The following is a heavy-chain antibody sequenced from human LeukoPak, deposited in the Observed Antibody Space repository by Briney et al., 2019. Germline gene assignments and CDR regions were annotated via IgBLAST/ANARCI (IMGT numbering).Heavy chain of an antibody. CDR1: GYTFTSYG. Sequence: ASVKVSCKASGYTFTSYGISWVRQAPGQGLEWMGWISAYNGNTNYAQKLQGRVTMTTDTSTSTAYMELRSLRSDDMAVYYCARAEYYYDSSGYHPDAFDIWGQGTMVTVSS. V-gene: IGHV1-18*03. J-gene: IGHJ3*02. D-gene: IGHD3-22*01. CDR2: ISAYNGNT. CDR3: ARAEYYYDSSGYHPDAFDI.